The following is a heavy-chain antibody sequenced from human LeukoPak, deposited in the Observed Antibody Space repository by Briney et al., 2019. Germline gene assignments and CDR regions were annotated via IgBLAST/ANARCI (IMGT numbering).Heavy chain of an antibody. Sequence: GGSLRLSCAASGFTFDDYAIHWVRQAPGKGLEWVSGISWNSGSIGYADSVKGRFTISRDNAKNSLYLQMNSLRAEDTALYYCAKDIRQGYSSGWFDAFDIWGQGTMVTVSS. J-gene: IGHJ3*02. CDR1: GFTFDDYA. D-gene: IGHD6-19*01. V-gene: IGHV3-9*01. CDR2: ISWNSGSI. CDR3: AKDIRQGYSSGWFDAFDI.